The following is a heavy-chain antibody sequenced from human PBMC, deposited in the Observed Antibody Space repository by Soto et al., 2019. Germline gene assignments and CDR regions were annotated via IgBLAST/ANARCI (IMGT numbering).Heavy chain of an antibody. CDR1: GGSISSGDYY. CDR3: ARDVHDSSGYYYYPDS. Sequence: QVQLQESGPGLVKPSQTLSLTCTVSGGSISSGDYYWSWIRQPPGKGLEWIGYIFYSGSTHYNPSFKSRITISVDTSKTQFSLKLNSVTAADTAVYYCARDVHDSSGYYYYPDSWGQGTLVTVSS. D-gene: IGHD3-22*01. V-gene: IGHV4-30-4*01. J-gene: IGHJ4*02. CDR2: IFYSGST.